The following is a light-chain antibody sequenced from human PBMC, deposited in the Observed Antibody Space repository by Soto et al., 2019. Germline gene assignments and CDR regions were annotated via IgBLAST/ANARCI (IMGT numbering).Light chain of an antibody. CDR1: SADIGAFNY. Sequence: QSVLTQPASVSGSPRQSITISCAGTSADIGAFNYVSWYQHHPGKAPKLLIYDVSDRPSGVSTRFSASKSANTASLTISGLQADDEADYYCSSYSTSSALVFGGGTKLTVL. CDR2: DVS. J-gene: IGLJ2*01. V-gene: IGLV2-14*03. CDR3: SSYSTSSALV.